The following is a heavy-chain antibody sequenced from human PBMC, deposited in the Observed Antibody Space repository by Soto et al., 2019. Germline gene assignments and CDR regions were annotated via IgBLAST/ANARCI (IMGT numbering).Heavy chain of an antibody. CDR1: GFTFSSYA. CDR3: ASGIIVGALNWFDP. Sequence: GGSLRLSCAASGFTFSSYAMHWVRQAPGKGLEWVAVISYDGSNKYYADSGKGRFTISRGNSKNTLYLQMNSLRAEDTAVYYCASGIIVGALNWFDPWGQGTLFTVS. J-gene: IGHJ5*02. D-gene: IGHD1-26*01. V-gene: IGHV3-30-3*01. CDR2: ISYDGSNK.